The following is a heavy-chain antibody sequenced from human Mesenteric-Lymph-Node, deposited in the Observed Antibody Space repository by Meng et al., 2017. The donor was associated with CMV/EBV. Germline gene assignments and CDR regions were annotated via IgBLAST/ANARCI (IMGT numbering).Heavy chain of an antibody. J-gene: IGHJ4*02. CDR2: IRNKAYGGTT. CDR3: TSLITIFGVGGDY. V-gene: IGHV3-49*04. Sequence: GGPLRLSCTTSGFNFGEYAMSWVRQAPGEGLEWVGFIRNKAYGGTTEYAASVKGRFTISRDDSRSIAYLQMDSLKSEDTALYYCTSLITIFGVGGDYWGQGTLVTVSS. D-gene: IGHD3-3*01. CDR1: GFNFGEYA.